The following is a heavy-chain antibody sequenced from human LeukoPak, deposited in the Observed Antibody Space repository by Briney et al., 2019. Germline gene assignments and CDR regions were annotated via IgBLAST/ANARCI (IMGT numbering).Heavy chain of an antibody. CDR3: ARLLAAPYYINF. D-gene: IGHD6-25*01. CDR2: IYPRDSDT. V-gene: IGHV5-51*01. Sequence: GESLKISCKGSGYKLTTYWIAWMRQMPGQGLEWLGIIYPRDSDTRYSPSFEGQVSISVDTSIDTAYLQWSSVKASDTAMYYCARLLAAPYYINFWGQGTLVTVSS. J-gene: IGHJ4*02. CDR1: GYKLTTYW.